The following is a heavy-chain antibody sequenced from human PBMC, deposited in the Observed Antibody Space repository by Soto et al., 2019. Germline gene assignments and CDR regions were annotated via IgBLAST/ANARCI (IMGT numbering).Heavy chain of an antibody. CDR1: GFTFSNAW. J-gene: IGHJ6*02. CDR3: TTTITIFGVVITEPEYYYYGMDV. D-gene: IGHD3-3*01. CDR2: IKSKTDGGTT. Sequence: GGSLRLSCAASGFTFSNAWMNWVRQAPGKGLEWVGRIKSKTDGGTTDYAAPVKGRFTISRDDSKNTLYLQMNSLKTEDTAVYYCTTTITIFGVVITEPEYYYYGMDVWGQGTTGTVFS. V-gene: IGHV3-15*07.